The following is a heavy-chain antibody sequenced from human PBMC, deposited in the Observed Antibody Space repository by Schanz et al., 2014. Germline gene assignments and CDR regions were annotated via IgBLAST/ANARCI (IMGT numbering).Heavy chain of an antibody. CDR3: ARDFHGYGPHLDY. Sequence: VQLLESGGGLVQPGGSLRLSCLASGFAFSSYGMNWLRQAPGKGLEWVSVIGVDGTTTYYADSVKGRFTVSRDNSKNTLYLQLNSLRAEDTAVYYCARDFHGYGPHLDYWGQGSLVTVSS. CDR2: IGVDGTTT. V-gene: IGHV3-23*01. CDR1: GFAFSSYG. J-gene: IGHJ4*02. D-gene: IGHD5-12*01.